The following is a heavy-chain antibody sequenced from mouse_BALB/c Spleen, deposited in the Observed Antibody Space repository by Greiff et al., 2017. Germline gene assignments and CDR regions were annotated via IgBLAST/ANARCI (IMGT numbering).Heavy chain of an antibody. J-gene: IGHJ3*01. Sequence: VKLMESGPGLVAPSQSLSITCTVSGFSLSRYSVHWVRQPPGKGLEWLGMIWGGGSTDYNSALKSRLSISKDNSKSQVFLKMNSLQTDDTAMYYCARNWDYGSSFAYWGQGTLVTVSA. V-gene: IGHV2-6-4*01. CDR3: ARNWDYGSSFAY. D-gene: IGHD1-1*01. CDR2: IWGGGST. CDR1: GFSLSRYS.